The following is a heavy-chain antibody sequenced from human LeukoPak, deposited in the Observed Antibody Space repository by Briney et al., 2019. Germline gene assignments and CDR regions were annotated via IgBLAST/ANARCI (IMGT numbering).Heavy chain of an antibody. J-gene: IGHJ4*02. D-gene: IGHD1-26*01. CDR2: IKEDGTEK. CDR1: GFVFRNFW. V-gene: IGHV3-7*01. Sequence: GGSLRLSCAASGFVFRNFWMAWVRQPPGKGLEWVAHIKEDGTEKYYLDSVKGRFTIARDDARNSLFLQMNSLRVDDTATYYCVRGGWELDYWGQGSPVTVSS. CDR3: VRGGWELDY.